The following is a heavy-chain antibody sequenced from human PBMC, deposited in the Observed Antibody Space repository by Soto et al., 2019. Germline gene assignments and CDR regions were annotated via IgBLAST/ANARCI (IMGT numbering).Heavy chain of an antibody. V-gene: IGHV4-30-4*01. CDR2: IYYSGST. D-gene: IGHD2-15*01. CDR1: GGSISSGDYY. CDR3: ARDQLSSGASCYYNY. Sequence: PSETLSLTCTVSGGSISSGDYYWSWIRQPPWKGLEWIGYIYYSGSTYYNPSLKSRVTISVDTSKNQFSLNLSSVPAADTAVYYCARDQLSSGASCYYNYWGQVXLVTVSS. J-gene: IGHJ4*02.